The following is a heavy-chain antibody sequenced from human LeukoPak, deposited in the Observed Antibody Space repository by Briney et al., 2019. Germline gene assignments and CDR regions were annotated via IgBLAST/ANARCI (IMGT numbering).Heavy chain of an antibody. V-gene: IGHV4-39*07. Sequence: SETLSLTCTVSGGSISSSSYYWGWIRQPPGKGLEWIGSIYYSGSTYYNPSLKSRVTISVDTSKNQFSLKLSSVTAADTAVYYCARTQYYYDSSGNDAFDIWGQGTMVTVSS. CDR2: IYYSGST. D-gene: IGHD3-22*01. CDR1: GGSISSSSYY. J-gene: IGHJ3*02. CDR3: ARTQYYYDSSGNDAFDI.